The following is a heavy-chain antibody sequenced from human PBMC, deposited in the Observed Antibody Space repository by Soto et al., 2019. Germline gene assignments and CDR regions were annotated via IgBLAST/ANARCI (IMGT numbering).Heavy chain of an antibody. D-gene: IGHD1-1*01. CDR3: AKGGRPPREPFMDV. CDR2: ISGTGVST. J-gene: IGHJ6*02. V-gene: IGHV3-23*01. Sequence: GGSLRLCCAASGFSFSGFTFSSYAMTWVRQAPVKGLEWGSTISGTGVSTYYADSVKGRFTISRDNSKDTLYMRMNSLRAEDTAVYFCAKGGRPPREPFMDVWGQGTTVTVSS. CDR1: GFSFSGFTFSSYA.